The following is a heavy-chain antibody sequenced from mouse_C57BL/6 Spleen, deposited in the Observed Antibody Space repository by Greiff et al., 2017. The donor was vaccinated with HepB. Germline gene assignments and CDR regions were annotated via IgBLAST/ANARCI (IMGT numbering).Heavy chain of an antibody. CDR2: IHPNSGST. D-gene: IGHD1-1*01. Sequence: QVQLQQPGAELVKPGASVKLSCKASGYTFTSYWMHWVKQRPGQGLEWIGRIHPNSGSTNYNEKFKSKATLTVDKSSSTAYMQLSSLTSEDSAVYYCASDPYYYGSSYGGFAYWGQGTLVTVSA. CDR3: ASDPYYYGSSYGGFAY. J-gene: IGHJ3*01. V-gene: IGHV1-64*01. CDR1: GYTFTSYW.